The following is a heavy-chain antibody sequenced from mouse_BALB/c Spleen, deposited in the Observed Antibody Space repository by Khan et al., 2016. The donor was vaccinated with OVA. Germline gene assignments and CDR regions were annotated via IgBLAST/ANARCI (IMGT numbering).Heavy chain of an antibody. Sequence: MQLEESGPSLVQPSQTLSLTCSVTGDSITSGFWSWIRKFPGNKLEYMGYMIYSGYTYSNPSLKGRFSITRHTSKNQSSLQLNSVTTEDTATYYCAKSTYRYAFAYWGQGTLVTVSA. CDR1: GDSITSGF. J-gene: IGHJ3*01. CDR3: AKSTYRYAFAY. CDR2: MIYSGYT. D-gene: IGHD2-14*01. V-gene: IGHV3-8*02.